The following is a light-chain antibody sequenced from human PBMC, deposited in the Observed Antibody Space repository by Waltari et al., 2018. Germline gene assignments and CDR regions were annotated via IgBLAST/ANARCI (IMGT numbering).Light chain of an antibody. J-gene: IGKJ4*01. CDR3: QQDNIYSLLS. Sequence: DIQMTQSPSTLSASVGDRVIFSCRASQSISKWLAWYQQKPGKAPKLLIYKAATLESGVQSMFSGSGSGTEFTLTISNLQPEDFATYYCQQDNIYSLLSFGGRAKVEIK. CDR2: KAA. V-gene: IGKV1-5*03. CDR1: QSISKW.